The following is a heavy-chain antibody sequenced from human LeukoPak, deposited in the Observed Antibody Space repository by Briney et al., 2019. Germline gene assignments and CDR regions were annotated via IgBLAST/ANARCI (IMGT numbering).Heavy chain of an antibody. V-gene: IGHV4-59*01. D-gene: IGHD6-19*01. CDR1: GGSISSYY. Sequence: SETLSLTCTVSGGSISSYYWSWIRQPPGKGLEWIGYIYYSGSTNYNPSLKSRVTISVDTSKNQFSLRLSSVTAADTAVYYCARGGRIAVAGKKPYYYYYMDVWGKGTTVTVSS. CDR2: IYYSGST. CDR3: ARGGRIAVAGKKPYYYYYMDV. J-gene: IGHJ6*03.